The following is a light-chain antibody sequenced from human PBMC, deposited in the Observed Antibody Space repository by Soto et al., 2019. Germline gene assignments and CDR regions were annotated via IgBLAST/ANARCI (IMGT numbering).Light chain of an antibody. V-gene: IGKV3-20*01. CDR2: DAS. Sequence: EIVLTQSPGTLSLSPGERATLSCRASESVSSSFLAWYQQRAGQAPRLLIYDASSRATGIPDRFSGSGSGTDFTLTISRLEPEDFAVYYCQQYGSSSTFGQGTKVDIK. CDR3: QQYGSSST. J-gene: IGKJ1*01. CDR1: ESVSSSF.